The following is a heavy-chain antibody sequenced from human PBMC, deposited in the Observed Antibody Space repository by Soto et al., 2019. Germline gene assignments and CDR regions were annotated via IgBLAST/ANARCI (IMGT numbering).Heavy chain of an antibody. D-gene: IGHD6-13*01. J-gene: IGHJ4*02. CDR2: MNPNSGNT. Sequence: QVQLVQSGAEVKKPGASVKVSCKASGYTFTSYDINWVRQAAGQGLEWMGWMNPNSGNTGYAQKFQGRVTMTRYTSINTAYMELNTLRSEDTAVYYCARGSSTWYGVPFDYWGQGTLVTVSS. CDR1: GYTFTSYD. CDR3: ARGSSTWYGVPFDY. V-gene: IGHV1-8*01.